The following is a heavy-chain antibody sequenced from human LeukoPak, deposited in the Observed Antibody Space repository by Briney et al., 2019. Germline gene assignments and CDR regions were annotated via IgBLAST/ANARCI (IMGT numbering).Heavy chain of an antibody. Sequence: GGSLRLSCAASGFTVSSNYMSWVRQAPGKGLEWASVIYSVGTTYYADSVKGRFTISRDNSKNTLFLQMNSLRAEDTAVYYCAREMYSGSYYFDYWGQGTRVTVSP. J-gene: IGHJ4*02. V-gene: IGHV3-53*01. CDR1: GFTVSSNY. D-gene: IGHD1-26*01. CDR3: AREMYSGSYYFDY. CDR2: IYSVGTT.